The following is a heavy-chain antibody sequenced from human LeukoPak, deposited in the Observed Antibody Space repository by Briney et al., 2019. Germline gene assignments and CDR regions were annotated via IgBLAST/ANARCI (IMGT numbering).Heavy chain of an antibody. J-gene: IGHJ4*02. CDR3: ARVSGYYYDSSGLRYYFDY. CDR1: GFTFSSYS. CDR2: ISSSSSYI. D-gene: IGHD3-22*01. V-gene: IGHV3-21*01. Sequence: GGSLRLSCAASGFTFSSYSMNWVRQAPGKGLEWVSSISSSSSYIYYADSVKGRFTISRDNAKNSLYLQMNSLRAEDTAVYYCARVSGYYYDSSGLRYYFDYWGQGTLDTVSS.